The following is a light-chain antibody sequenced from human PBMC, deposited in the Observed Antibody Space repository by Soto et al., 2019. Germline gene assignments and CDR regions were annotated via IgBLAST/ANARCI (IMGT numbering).Light chain of an antibody. Sequence: EMVMTQSPATLSVSPGERATLSCRASQSVSSSYLAWYQQKPGQAPRLLIYGASSRATGIPDRFSGSGSGTDFTLTISRLEPEDFAVYYCQQYGRTVTFGQGTRLEIK. CDR1: QSVSSSY. CDR2: GAS. V-gene: IGKV3-20*01. J-gene: IGKJ5*01. CDR3: QQYGRTVT.